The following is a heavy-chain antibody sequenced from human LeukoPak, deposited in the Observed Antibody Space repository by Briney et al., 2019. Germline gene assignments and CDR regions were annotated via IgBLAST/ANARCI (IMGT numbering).Heavy chain of an antibody. Sequence: GGSLRLSCAASGFIFSSYGMHWVRQAPCKGLEWVAFIRYDGSNTYYADSVKGRFTISRQNAKSSLFLQMNSLRAEDTAVYYCARHRSGGSQDDAFDIWGQGTMVTVSS. D-gene: IGHD2-15*01. J-gene: IGHJ3*02. CDR2: IRYDGSNT. V-gene: IGHV3-30*02. CDR1: GFIFSSYG. CDR3: ARHRSGGSQDDAFDI.